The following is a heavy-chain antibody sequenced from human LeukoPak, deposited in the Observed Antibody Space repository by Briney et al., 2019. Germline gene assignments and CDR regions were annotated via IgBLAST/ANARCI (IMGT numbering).Heavy chain of an antibody. CDR3: ARGPVGYYYDSSGYYFDY. Sequence: SETLSLTCTVSGGSISSSSYYWGWIRQPPGKGLEWIGSIYYSGSTYYNPSLKSRVTISVDTSKNQFSLKLSSVTAADTAVYYCARGPVGYYYDSSGYYFDYWGQGTLVTVSS. D-gene: IGHD3-22*01. CDR2: IYYSGST. J-gene: IGHJ4*02. V-gene: IGHV4-39*01. CDR1: GGSISSSSYY.